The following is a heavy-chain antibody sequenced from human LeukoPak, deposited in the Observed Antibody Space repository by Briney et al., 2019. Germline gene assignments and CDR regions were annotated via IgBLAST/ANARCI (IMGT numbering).Heavy chain of an antibody. V-gene: IGHV1-3*03. J-gene: IGHJ4*02. CDR3: ARTLSIAPPDY. CDR2: INAGNGNT. D-gene: IGHD3-3*02. Sequence: ASVKVSCKASGYTFTSYAMHWVRQAPGQRLEWMGWINAGNGNTKYSQEFQGRVTMTGDMSTSTVYMELSSLRSEDTAVYYCARTLSIAPPDYWGQGTLVTVSS. CDR1: GYTFTSYA.